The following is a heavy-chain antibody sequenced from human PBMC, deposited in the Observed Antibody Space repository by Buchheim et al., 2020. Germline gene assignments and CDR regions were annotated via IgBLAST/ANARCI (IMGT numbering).Heavy chain of an antibody. CDR1: GFNFGAYA. CDR3: ATWAFYHGVDV. D-gene: IGHD7-27*01. Sequence: EVQMVDSGGGLVQPGGSLRLSCAASGFNFGAYAMNWFRQAPGRGLEWLSHICSGSAAIYYADSVRGRSTISRDDAKNSLCLQMDSLRDDDTAVYFCATWAFYHGVDVWGQGT. CDR2: ICSGSAAI. J-gene: IGHJ6*02. V-gene: IGHV3-48*02.